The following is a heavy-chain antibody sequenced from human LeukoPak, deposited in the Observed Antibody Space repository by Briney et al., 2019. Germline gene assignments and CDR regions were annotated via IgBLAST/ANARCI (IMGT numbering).Heavy chain of an antibody. J-gene: IGHJ4*02. CDR1: GGSVSSSSYY. D-gene: IGHD3-10*01. Sequence: SETLSLTCTVSGGSVSSSSYYWGWIRQPPGKGLEWIGSSYYSGSTYYNPSLKSRVTISVDTSKNQFSLKLSSVTAAGTAVYYCARRHYYGSGSYTYYFDYWGQGTLVTVSS. CDR2: SYYSGST. CDR3: ARRHYYGSGSYTYYFDY. V-gene: IGHV4-39*01.